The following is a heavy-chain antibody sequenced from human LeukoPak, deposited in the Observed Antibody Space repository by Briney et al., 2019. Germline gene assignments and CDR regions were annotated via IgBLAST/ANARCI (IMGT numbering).Heavy chain of an antibody. Sequence: GSVKVSCKASGYTFTGYYMHWVRQAPGQGLEWMGWINPNSGGTHYAQKFQGRVTMTRDTSISTAYMELSRLRADDTAVYYCARNYYDILTGYYRGDWFDPWGQGTLVTVSS. J-gene: IGHJ5*02. CDR2: INPNSGGT. CDR1: GYTFTGYY. CDR3: ARNYYDILTGYYRGDWFDP. V-gene: IGHV1-2*02. D-gene: IGHD3-9*01.